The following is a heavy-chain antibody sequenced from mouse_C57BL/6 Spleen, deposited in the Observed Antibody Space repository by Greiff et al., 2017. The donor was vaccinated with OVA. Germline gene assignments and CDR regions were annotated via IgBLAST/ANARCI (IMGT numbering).Heavy chain of an antibody. Sequence: GGGLVQPTGSLTLSCAASGFSFNTYAMTWVRQAPGKGLEWVARIRSKSNNYATYYADSVKDRFTISRDDSESMLYLQMNNLKTEDTAMYYCVRQGLRFWYFDVWGTGTTVTVSS. CDR1: GFSFNTYA. CDR3: VRQGLRFWYFDV. V-gene: IGHV10-1*01. CDR2: IRSKSNNYAT. J-gene: IGHJ1*03. D-gene: IGHD1-1*01.